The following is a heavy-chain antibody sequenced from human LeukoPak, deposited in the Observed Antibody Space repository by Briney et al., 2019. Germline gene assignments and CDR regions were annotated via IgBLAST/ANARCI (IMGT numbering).Heavy chain of an antibody. Sequence: GGSLRLSCAASGFTFSSYAMSWVRQAPGKGPEWVSAISGSGGSTYYADSVKGRFTISRDNSKNTLYLQMNSLRAEDTAVYYCAKDNFGYDYVWGSYRYLDYWGQGTLVTVSS. CDR3: AKDNFGYDYVWGSYRYLDY. J-gene: IGHJ4*02. D-gene: IGHD3-16*02. CDR2: ISGSGGST. CDR1: GFTFSSYA. V-gene: IGHV3-23*01.